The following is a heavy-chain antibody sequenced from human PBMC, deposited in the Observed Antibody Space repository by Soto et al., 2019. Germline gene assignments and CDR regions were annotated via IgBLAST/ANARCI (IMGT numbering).Heavy chain of an antibody. CDR3: ARGLSYRQD. J-gene: IGHJ4*02. Sequence: ASVKVSCKASGYTFTNSGISWVRQATGQGLEWMGWMHPNSGNTGYAQKFQGRVTMTRNTSITTAYMELSSLRSEDTAVYYCARGLSYRQDWGQGTLVTVSS. CDR1: GYTFTNSG. CDR2: MHPNSGNT. V-gene: IGHV1-8*02. D-gene: IGHD1-26*01.